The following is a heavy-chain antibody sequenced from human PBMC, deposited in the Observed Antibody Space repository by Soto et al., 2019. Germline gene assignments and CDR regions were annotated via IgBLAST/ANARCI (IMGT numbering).Heavy chain of an antibody. CDR3: ARGLYSSGWYLDAFDI. D-gene: IGHD6-19*01. CDR2: TYYRSKWYN. V-gene: IGHV6-1*01. CDR1: GDSVSSNSAA. Sequence: SQTLSLTCAISGDSVSSNSAAWNWIRQSPSRGLEWLGRTYYRSKWYNDYAVSVKSRITINPDTSKNQFSLQLNSVTPEDTAVYYCARGLYSSGWYLDAFDIWGQGTMGTVSS. J-gene: IGHJ3*02.